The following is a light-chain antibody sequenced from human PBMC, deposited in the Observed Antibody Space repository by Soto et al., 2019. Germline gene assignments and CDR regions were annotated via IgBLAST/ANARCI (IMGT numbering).Light chain of an antibody. J-gene: IGKJ4*01. CDR2: SAS. CDR3: LQESNYPLT. CDR1: QGVRDD. Sequence: IQMTQSPSSLSASVGDRVTITCRASQGVRDDVGWYQQKPGKAPKLLIYSASTLQSGVPSRFSGSGSGTDFNLTISGLQAEDFATYYCLQESNYPLTFGGGTKVEIK. V-gene: IGKV1-6*01.